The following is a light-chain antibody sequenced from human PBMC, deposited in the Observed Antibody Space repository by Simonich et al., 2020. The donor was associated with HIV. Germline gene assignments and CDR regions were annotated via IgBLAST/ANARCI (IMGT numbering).Light chain of an antibody. J-gene: IGKJ2*01. CDR3: QQYNKWPPYT. V-gene: IGKV3-15*01. CDR1: QSVSRN. Sequence: EIVLTQSPATLSLSPGERATLSCRASQSVSRNLAWYQQKHGQAPRLHIHGASTRATGIPARFSGSGSGTEFTLTISSLQSEDFAGYYCQQYNKWPPYTFGQGTKLEIK. CDR2: GAS.